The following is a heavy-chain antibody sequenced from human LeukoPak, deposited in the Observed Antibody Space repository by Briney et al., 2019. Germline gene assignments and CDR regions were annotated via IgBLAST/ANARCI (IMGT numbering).Heavy chain of an antibody. CDR2: IYYSGST. V-gene: IGHV4-59*01. D-gene: IGHD3-10*01. CDR1: GGSISSYY. CDR3: ARAYYYGSGSYYIFDY. Sequence: PSETLSLTCTVSGGSISSYYWSWIRQPPGKGLEWIGYIYYSGSTNYNPSLKSRVTISVDTSKNQFSLKLSSVTAADTAVYYCARAYYYGSGSYYIFDYWGQGTLVTVSS. J-gene: IGHJ4*02.